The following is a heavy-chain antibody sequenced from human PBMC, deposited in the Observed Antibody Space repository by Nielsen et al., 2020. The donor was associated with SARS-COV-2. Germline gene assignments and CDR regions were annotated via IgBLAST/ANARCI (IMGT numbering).Heavy chain of an antibody. CDR2: INRDGDSP. D-gene: IGHD3-3*01. Sequence: GESLKISCAASGFSFSSYSMHWVRQAPGKGLIWVSRINRDGDSPTSADSVKGRFTISRDNAKNSLYLQMNSLRAEDTALYYCAKSSRVVTLLDWYFDLWGRGTLVTVSS. CDR3: AKSSRVVTLLDWYFDL. J-gene: IGHJ2*01. V-gene: IGHV3-74*01. CDR1: GFSFSSYS.